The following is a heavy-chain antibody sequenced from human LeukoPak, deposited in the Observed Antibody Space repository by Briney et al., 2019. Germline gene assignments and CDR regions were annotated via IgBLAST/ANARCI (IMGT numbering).Heavy chain of an antibody. CDR1: GFTFSHYA. J-gene: IGHJ4*02. CDR2: ISYDGSNK. V-gene: IGHV3-30-3*01. CDR3: ARSPAPTRSSWLYLDY. D-gene: IGHD6-13*01. Sequence: HPGGSLRLSCAASGFTFSHYAMHWVRQAPGKGLEWVAVISYDGSNKYYADSVKGRFTISRDDSKNALDLQMNSLRPEDSAMYYCARSPAPTRSSWLYLDYWGQGTQVTVSP.